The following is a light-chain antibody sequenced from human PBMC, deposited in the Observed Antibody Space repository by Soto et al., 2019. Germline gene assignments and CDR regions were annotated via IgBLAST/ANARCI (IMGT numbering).Light chain of an antibody. CDR1: QSISSY. V-gene: IGKV1-5*01. Sequence: DSQMAQSPSTLSASVGDRVTITCRASQSISSYLAWYQQKPGKAPKLLIYDASRLETGVPSRFSGSGSGTEFTLTINSLQPDDFATYYCQQYSGFLWPFGQGTKVDIK. J-gene: IGKJ1*01. CDR2: DAS. CDR3: QQYSGFLWP.